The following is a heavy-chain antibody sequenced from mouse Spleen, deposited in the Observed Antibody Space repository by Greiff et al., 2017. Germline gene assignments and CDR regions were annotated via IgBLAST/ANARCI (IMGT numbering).Heavy chain of an antibody. Sequence: VQLQQPGAELVKPGASVKMSCKASGYTFTSYWITWVKQRPGQGLEWIGDIYPGSGSTNYNEKFKSKATLTVDTSSSTAYMQLSSLTSEDSAVYYCARGGGNYRDFYYFDYWGQGTTLTVSS. V-gene: IGHV1-55*01. CDR1: GYTFTSYW. J-gene: IGHJ2*01. CDR3: ARGGGNYRDFYYFDY. D-gene: IGHD2-1*01. CDR2: IYPGSGST.